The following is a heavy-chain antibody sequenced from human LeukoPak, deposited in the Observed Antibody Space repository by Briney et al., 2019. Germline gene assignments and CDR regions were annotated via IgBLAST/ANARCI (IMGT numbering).Heavy chain of an antibody. D-gene: IGHD6-6*01. CDR2: INHSGST. J-gene: IGHJ2*01. CDR1: GGSFSGYY. CDR3: ARGSSDWYFDL. V-gene: IGHV4-34*01. Sequence: SETLSLTCAVYGGSFSGYYWSWIRQPPRKGLEWIGEINHSGSTNYNPSLKSRVTISVDTSKIQFSLKRSSVTAADTAVYYCARGSSDWYFDLWGRGTLVTVSS.